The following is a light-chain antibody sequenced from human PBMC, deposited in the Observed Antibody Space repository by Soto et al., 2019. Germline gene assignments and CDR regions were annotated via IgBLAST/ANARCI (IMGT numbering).Light chain of an antibody. J-gene: IGLJ2*01. CDR1: SSNIGSNT. Sequence: QSVLTQPPSASGTPGQRGTISCSGSSSNIGSNTVNWYQQLPGTAPKLLISFNNHRPSGVPDRFSGSKSGTSASLAISVIQSADEADYSCAAGYDSLNGVIFGGGTKLTVL. V-gene: IGLV1-44*01. CDR3: AAGYDSLNGVI. CDR2: FNN.